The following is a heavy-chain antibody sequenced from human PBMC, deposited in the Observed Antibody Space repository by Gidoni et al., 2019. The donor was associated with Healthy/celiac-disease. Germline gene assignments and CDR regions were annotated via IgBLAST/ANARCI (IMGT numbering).Heavy chain of an antibody. J-gene: IGHJ6*02. Sequence: QVQLQQWGAGLLKPSETLSLTCAVYGGSFSGYYWSWIRQPPGKGLEWIGEINHSGSTNYNPSLKSRVTISVDTSKNQFSLKLSSVTAADTAVYYCARVGRGVVITTYYYYYGMDVWGQGTTVTVSS. CDR3: ARVGRGVVITTYYYYYGMDV. CDR1: GGSFSGYY. V-gene: IGHV4-34*01. D-gene: IGHD3-3*01. CDR2: INHSGST.